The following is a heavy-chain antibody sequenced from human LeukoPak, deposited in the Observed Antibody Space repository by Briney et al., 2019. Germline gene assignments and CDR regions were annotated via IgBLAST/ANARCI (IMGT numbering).Heavy chain of an antibody. D-gene: IGHD6-13*01. V-gene: IGHV3-48*03. J-gene: IGHJ6*02. CDR3: ARDQGIAAAGVYYYYYGMGV. CDR2: ISSSGSTI. CDR1: GFTFSSYE. Sequence: GGSLRLSCAASGFTFSSYEMNWVRQAPGKGLEWVSYISSSGSTIYYADSVKGRFTISRDNAKNSLYLQMNSLRAEDTAVYYCARDQGIAAAGVYYYYYGMGVWGQGTTVTVSS.